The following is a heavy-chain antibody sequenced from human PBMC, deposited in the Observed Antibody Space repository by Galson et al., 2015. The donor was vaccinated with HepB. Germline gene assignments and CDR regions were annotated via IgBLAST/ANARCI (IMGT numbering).Heavy chain of an antibody. D-gene: IGHD6-13*01. J-gene: IGHJ6*02. Sequence: SLRLSCAASGFTFSSYALHWVRQAPGKGLEWVAVTSYDGSNKNYADSVKGRFTISRDESRNTLHLQMNSLRAEDTAIYYCARDKDPSRSWVDGLIYYGLAVWGQGTTVTVSS. CDR2: TSYDGSNK. CDR1: GFTFSSYA. CDR3: ARDKDPSRSWVDGLIYYGLAV. V-gene: IGHV3-30*04.